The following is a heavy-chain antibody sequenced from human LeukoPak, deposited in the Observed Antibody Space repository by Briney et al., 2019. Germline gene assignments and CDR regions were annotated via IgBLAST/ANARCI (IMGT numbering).Heavy chain of an antibody. D-gene: IGHD1-7*01. Sequence: EESLKISCKGSGYSFTSYWIGWVRQMPGKGLEWMGIIYPGDSDTRYSPSFQGQVTISADKSISTAYLQWSSLKASDTAMYYCARHFEPGPGTTDTVRYWGQGTLVTVSS. V-gene: IGHV5-51*01. CDR3: ARHFEPGPGTTDTVRY. CDR1: GYSFTSYW. CDR2: IYPGDSDT. J-gene: IGHJ4*02.